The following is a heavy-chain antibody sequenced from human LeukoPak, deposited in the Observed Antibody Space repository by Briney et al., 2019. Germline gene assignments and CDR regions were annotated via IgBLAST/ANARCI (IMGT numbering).Heavy chain of an antibody. CDR2: IIPIFGTA. D-gene: IGHD3-16*01. Sequence: SVKVSCKASGYTFTSYGINWVRQATGQGLEWMGGIIPIFGTANYAQKFRGRVTITADKSTRTAYMELSSLRSEDTAVYYCARDNDSRDPPHFDYWGQGAPVTVSS. CDR1: GYTFTSYG. V-gene: IGHV1-69*06. J-gene: IGHJ4*02. CDR3: ARDNDSRDPPHFDY.